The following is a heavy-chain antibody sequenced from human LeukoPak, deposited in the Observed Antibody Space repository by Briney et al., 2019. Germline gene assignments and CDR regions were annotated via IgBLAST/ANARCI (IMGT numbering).Heavy chain of an antibody. CDR3: ARRGRGKIMVRGVKNWFDP. J-gene: IGHJ5*02. CDR1: GGSISSSSYY. D-gene: IGHD3-10*01. CDR2: IYYSGST. Sequence: SETLSLTCTVSGGSISSSSYYWGWIRQPPGKGLEWIGSIYYSGSTYYNPSLKSRVTISVDTSKNQFSLKLSSVTAADTAVYYCARRGRGKIMVRGVKNWFDPWGQGTLVTVSS. V-gene: IGHV4-39*01.